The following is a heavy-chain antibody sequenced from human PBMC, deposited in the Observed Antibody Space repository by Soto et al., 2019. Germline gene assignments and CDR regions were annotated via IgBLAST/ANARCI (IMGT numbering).Heavy chain of an antibody. Sequence: PGGSLRLSCAASGFTFSSYWMSWVRQAPGKGLEWVANIKQDGSEKYYVDSVKGRFTISRDNAKNSLYLQMNSLRAEDTAVYYCARGQKPAITMKTSVAFDIWGQGTMVTVS. CDR2: IKQDGSEK. D-gene: IGHD3-22*01. J-gene: IGHJ3*02. CDR3: ARGQKPAITMKTSVAFDI. V-gene: IGHV3-7*01. CDR1: GFTFSSYW.